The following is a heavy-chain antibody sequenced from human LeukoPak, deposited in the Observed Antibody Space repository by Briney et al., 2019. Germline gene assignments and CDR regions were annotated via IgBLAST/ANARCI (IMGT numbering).Heavy chain of an antibody. J-gene: IGHJ4*02. D-gene: IGHD2-2*01. V-gene: IGHV1-2*02. Sequence: ASVKVSCKASGYTFTGYYIHWVRQAPGQGLEWMGWINPNSGGTNYAQKLQGRVTMTTDTSTSTAYMELRSLRSDDTAVYYCARDKVLPAAPERRPLFDYWGQGTLVTVSS. CDR1: GYTFTGYY. CDR2: INPNSGGT. CDR3: ARDKVLPAAPERRPLFDY.